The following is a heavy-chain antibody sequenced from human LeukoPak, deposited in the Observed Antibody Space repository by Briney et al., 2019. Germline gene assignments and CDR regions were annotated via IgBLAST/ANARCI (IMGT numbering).Heavy chain of an antibody. Sequence: ASVKVSCKASGGTFSSYAISWVRQAPGQGLEWMGGIIPIFGTANYAQKFLGRVTITADESTSTAYMELSSLRSEDTAVYYCARGALRTTEAFDIWGQGTMVTVSS. V-gene: IGHV1-69*13. D-gene: IGHD1-14*01. CDR3: ARGALRTTEAFDI. CDR2: IIPIFGTA. CDR1: GGTFSSYA. J-gene: IGHJ3*02.